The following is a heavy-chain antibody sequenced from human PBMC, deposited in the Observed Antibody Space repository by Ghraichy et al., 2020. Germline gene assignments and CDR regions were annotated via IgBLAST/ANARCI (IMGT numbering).Heavy chain of an antibody. CDR2: IYSGGST. D-gene: IGHD5-18*01. CDR1: GFTVSSYY. J-gene: IGHJ4*02. CDR3: ARGGGYSYGRFDY. V-gene: IGHV3-53*01. Sequence: GGSLRLSCAASGFTVSSYYMSWVRQAPGKGLEWVSVIYSGGSTYYADSVKGRFTISRDNSKNTLYLQMNSLRAEDTAVYYCARGGGYSYGRFDYWGQGTLVTVSS.